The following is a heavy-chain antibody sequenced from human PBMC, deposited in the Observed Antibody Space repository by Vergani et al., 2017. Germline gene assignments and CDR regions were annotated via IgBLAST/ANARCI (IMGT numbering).Heavy chain of an antibody. Sequence: QVQLQESGPGLVKPSQTLSLTCTVSGGSISSGSYYWSWIRQPAGKGLEWIGRIYTRGSTNYNPSLKSRVTISVDTSKNQFSLKLSSVTAADTAVYYCARDSGPSYDILTGILDYWGQGTLVTVSS. CDR2: IYTRGST. V-gene: IGHV4-61*02. CDR3: ARDSGPSYDILTGILDY. D-gene: IGHD3-9*01. CDR1: GGSISSGSYY. J-gene: IGHJ4*02.